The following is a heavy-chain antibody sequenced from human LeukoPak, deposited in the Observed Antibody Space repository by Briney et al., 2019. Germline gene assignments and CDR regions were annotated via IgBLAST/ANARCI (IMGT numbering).Heavy chain of an antibody. J-gene: IGHJ4*02. CDR2: VNPNSGNT. Sequence: ASVKVSCKASGYTFTSYDINWVRQATGQGLEWMGWVNPNSGNTGYAQKFQGRVTITRNTSISTAYMEMSSLRSEDTAVYYCARGRGTIFGVAKGDPAYWGQGTLVTVSS. V-gene: IGHV1-8*03. D-gene: IGHD3-3*01. CDR1: GYTFTSYD. CDR3: ARGRGTIFGVAKGDPAY.